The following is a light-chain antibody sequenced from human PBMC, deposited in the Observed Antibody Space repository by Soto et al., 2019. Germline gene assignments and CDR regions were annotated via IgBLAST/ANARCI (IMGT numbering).Light chain of an antibody. CDR3: SSYTSSSTNYV. V-gene: IGLV2-14*01. CDR2: EVS. Sequence: QSVLTQPASVSGSPGQSITISCTGTSSDVGGYNYVSWYQQHPGKAPKLMIYEVSNRPSGVSNRFSGSKSGNTASLTISGLQAEDEADYYCSSYTSSSTNYVFATGTKLTVL. J-gene: IGLJ1*01. CDR1: SSDVGGYNY.